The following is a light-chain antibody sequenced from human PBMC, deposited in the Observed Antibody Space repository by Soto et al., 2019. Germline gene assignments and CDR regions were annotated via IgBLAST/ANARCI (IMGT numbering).Light chain of an antibody. CDR1: QSISSS. J-gene: IGKJ1*01. CDR3: QQHSSYPET. CDR2: EAS. V-gene: IGKV1-5*03. Sequence: DIQMTQAPSTLSASVGXRVXITCRESQSISSSLAWYQQKPRKETKLMTYEASRLESAVPSRFRGSEYGTELTLNINSMKQDDFATYLCQQHSSYPETFGQGTKV.